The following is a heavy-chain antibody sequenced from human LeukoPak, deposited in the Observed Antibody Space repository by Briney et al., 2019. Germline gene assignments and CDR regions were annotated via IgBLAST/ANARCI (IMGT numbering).Heavy chain of an antibody. CDR1: GGSIRSSYYY. D-gene: IGHD3-10*01. CDR2: ICDSGST. CDR3: ARGGVTYYHGRHFDY. J-gene: IGHJ4*02. V-gene: IGHV4-39*01. Sequence: PSETLSLTCTVSGGSIRSSYYYWGWLRQAPGMGLEWIGSICDSGSTYYNPSLKSRVTISVDTSKNQFSLKLNSVTAADPAVHYCARGGVTYYHGRHFDYWGQGTLVTVSS.